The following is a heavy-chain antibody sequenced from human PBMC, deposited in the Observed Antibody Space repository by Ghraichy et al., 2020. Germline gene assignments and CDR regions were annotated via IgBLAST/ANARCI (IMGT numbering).Heavy chain of an antibody. CDR2: INKNGGRT. V-gene: IGHV3-64*02. CDR3: ARESSYNSATFDW. CDR1: GFTFSDYA. Sequence: LSLTCAASGFTFSDYAMHWVRQAPGKGLEFVSSINKNGGRTYYPGSVKGRFTISRDNSKDTLYLQLRSLRPEDMATYYCARESSYNSATFDWWGQGTPVTVTS. D-gene: IGHD5-24*01. J-gene: IGHJ4*02.